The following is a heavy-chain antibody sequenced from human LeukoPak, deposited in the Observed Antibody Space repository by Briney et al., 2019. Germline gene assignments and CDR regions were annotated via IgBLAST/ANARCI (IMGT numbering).Heavy chain of an antibody. CDR1: GFIVSNNY. CDR2: ISGSSGYI. D-gene: IGHD6-19*01. J-gene: IGHJ4*02. CDR3: ARDRWDYNSGWYGY. Sequence: GGSLRLSCEASGFIVSNNYISWVRQAPGKGLEWVSSISGSSGYIYYADSIKGRFTISRDNAKNSLYLQMNSLRAEDTAVYYCARDRWDYNSGWYGYWGQGTLVTVSS. V-gene: IGHV3-21*01.